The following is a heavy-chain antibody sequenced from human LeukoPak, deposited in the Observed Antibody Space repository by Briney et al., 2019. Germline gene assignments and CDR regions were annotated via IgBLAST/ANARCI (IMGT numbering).Heavy chain of an antibody. Sequence: GESLKISCKGSGYSFTSYWIGWVRQMPGKGLEWMGIIYPGDSGTRYSPSFQGQVTISADKSISTAYLQWSSLKASDTAMYYCARQGYDSSGYYLNWFDPWGQGTLVTVSS. J-gene: IGHJ5*02. D-gene: IGHD3-22*01. CDR1: GYSFTSYW. CDR2: IYPGDSGT. CDR3: ARQGYDSSGYYLNWFDP. V-gene: IGHV5-51*01.